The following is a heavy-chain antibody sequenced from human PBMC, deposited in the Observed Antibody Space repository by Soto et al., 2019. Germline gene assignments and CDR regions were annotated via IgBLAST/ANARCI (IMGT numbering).Heavy chain of an antibody. J-gene: IGHJ4*02. V-gene: IGHV3-30-3*01. CDR3: ARAYGFGLRNFDY. Sequence: QVQLVESGGGVVQPGRSLRLSCAASGFTFSSYAMHWVRQAPGKGLEWVAVISYDGSNKYYADSVKGRFTISRDNSKYTLYLQMKSLRAEDTAVYYCARAYGFGLRNFDYWGQGTLVTVSS. D-gene: IGHD3-16*01. CDR2: ISYDGSNK. CDR1: GFTFSSYA.